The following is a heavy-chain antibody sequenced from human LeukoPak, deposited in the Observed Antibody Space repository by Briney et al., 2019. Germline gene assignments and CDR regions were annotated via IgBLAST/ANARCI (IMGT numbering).Heavy chain of an antibody. CDR3: ARDPNYYDSSGYFDY. Sequence: GGSLGLSCAASGFTFSNYNMNWVRQAPGKGLEWVSSISSSSSYIYYADSVKGRFTISRDNAKNSLYLQMNSLRAEDTAVYYCARDPNYYDSSGYFDYWGQGTLVTVSS. J-gene: IGHJ4*02. V-gene: IGHV3-21*01. D-gene: IGHD3-22*01. CDR2: ISSSSSYI. CDR1: GFTFSNYN.